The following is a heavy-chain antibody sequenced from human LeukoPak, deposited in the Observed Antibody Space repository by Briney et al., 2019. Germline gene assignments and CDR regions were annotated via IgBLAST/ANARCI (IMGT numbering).Heavy chain of an antibody. CDR3: ARVLFTEEDAFDI. CDR2: IYYSGST. V-gene: IGHV4-59*12. Sequence: SETLSLTCTVSGGSISSYYWSWIRQPPGKGLEWIGYIYYSGSTNYNPSLKSRVTMSLDTSKNQFSLNLTSVTAVDTAVYYCARVLFTEEDAFDIWGQGTMVTVSS. CDR1: GGSISSYY. J-gene: IGHJ3*02.